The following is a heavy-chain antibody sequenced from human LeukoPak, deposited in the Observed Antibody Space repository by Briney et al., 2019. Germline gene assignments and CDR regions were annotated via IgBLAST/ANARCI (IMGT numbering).Heavy chain of an antibody. CDR1: GYDFSTYW. CDR2: IYPADSTT. D-gene: IGHD3-10*01. V-gene: IGHV5-51*01. CDR3: ACPKYYSTWSDP. Sequence: GESLKISCKGFGYDFSTYWIGWVRQVPGEGLEWMGIIYPADSTTHYSRSFQGQVTISVDKSISTAYLQWSSLKASDTAMYYCACPKYYSTWSDPWGQGTLVTV. J-gene: IGHJ5*02.